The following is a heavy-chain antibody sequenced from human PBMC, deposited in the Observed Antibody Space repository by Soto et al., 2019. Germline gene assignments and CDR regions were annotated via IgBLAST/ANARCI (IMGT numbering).Heavy chain of an antibody. CDR2: ISGGGGSI. Sequence: PGGSLRLSCAASGFTFSSYAMSWVRQAPGKGLEWVSAISGGGGSIYYADSVKGRFIISRDNSKNTMYLQMNSLRAEDTAVYYCAKDRSGFPRDWFDPWGQGTLVTV. CDR1: GFTFSSYA. J-gene: IGHJ5*02. D-gene: IGHD3-3*01. V-gene: IGHV3-23*01. CDR3: AKDRSGFPRDWFDP.